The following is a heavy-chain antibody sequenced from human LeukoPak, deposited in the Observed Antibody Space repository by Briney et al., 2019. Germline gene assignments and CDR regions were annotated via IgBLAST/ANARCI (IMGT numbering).Heavy chain of an antibody. D-gene: IGHD1-7*01. CDR1: GLSLTTYG. CDR2: IWHDGSNQ. J-gene: IGHJ4*02. CDR3: ASLNTGTTGFDC. V-gene: IGHV3-33*01. Sequence: GRSLRLSCAASGLSLTTYGMNWVRQAPGKGLEWVAVIWHDGSNQYYADSVKGRFTISRDNSKDTLYLQMNSLRAEDTAVYYCASLNTGTTGFDCWGQGTLVTVSS.